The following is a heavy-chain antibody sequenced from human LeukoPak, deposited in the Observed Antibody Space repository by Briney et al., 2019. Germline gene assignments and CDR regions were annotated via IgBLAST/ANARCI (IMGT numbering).Heavy chain of an antibody. J-gene: IGHJ4*02. D-gene: IGHD3-9*01. CDR3: VKSVSTGLGVIDF. Sequence: SGGSLRLSCAAYGFAFSSCGMHWVRQAPGKGLEWVAFISFDGSNKYSADSVKGRFTISRDNFKNTLFLQMNTLRAEDTAIYYCVKSVSTGLGVIDFWGQGTLVTVSS. V-gene: IGHV3-30*02. CDR1: GFAFSSCG. CDR2: ISFDGSNK.